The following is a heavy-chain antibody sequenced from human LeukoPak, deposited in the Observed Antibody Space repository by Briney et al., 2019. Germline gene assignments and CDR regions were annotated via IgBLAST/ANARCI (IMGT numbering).Heavy chain of an antibody. CDR1: GYTFTSYD. CDR2: MNPNSGNT. J-gene: IGHJ4*02. Sequence: GASVKVSCKASGYTFTSYDINWVRQATGQGLEWMGWMNPNSGNTGYAQKFQGRVTMTRNTSISTAYMELSSLRSEDTAVYYCARGLVLAAAGDFDYWGQGTLVTVSS. V-gene: IGHV1-8*01. CDR3: ARGLVLAAAGDFDY. D-gene: IGHD6-13*01.